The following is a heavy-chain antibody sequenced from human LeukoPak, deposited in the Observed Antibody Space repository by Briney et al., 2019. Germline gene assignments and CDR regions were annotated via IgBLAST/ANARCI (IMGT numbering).Heavy chain of an antibody. Sequence: GGSLSLSCAASGFTFSSCGMSWVRQAPGKGLEWVSALSDSGGSTFYADSVKGRFTIFRDNSKNTLYLQMNRLRAEDTAVYYCAKGGAVSSKSITMIRGTRRYYYYMDVWGKGTTVTISS. D-gene: IGHD3-10*01. CDR3: AKGGAVSSKSITMIRGTRRYYYYMDV. CDR1: GFTFSSCG. CDR2: LSDSGGST. J-gene: IGHJ6*03. V-gene: IGHV3-23*01.